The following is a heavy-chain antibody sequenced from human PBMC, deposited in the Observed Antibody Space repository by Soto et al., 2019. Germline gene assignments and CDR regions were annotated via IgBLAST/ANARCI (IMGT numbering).Heavy chain of an antibody. Sequence: QVQLQESGPGLVKPSQTLSLTCTVSGGSISSGGYYWSWIRQHPGKGLEWIGYIYYSGSTYYNPSLKRRVTKSVDTSKNQFSLKLSSVTAADTAVYYCARGSSVVTAIAYYFDYWGQGTLVTVSS. D-gene: IGHD2-21*02. J-gene: IGHJ4*02. CDR1: GGSISSGGYY. V-gene: IGHV4-31*03. CDR3: ARGSSVVTAIAYYFDY. CDR2: IYYSGST.